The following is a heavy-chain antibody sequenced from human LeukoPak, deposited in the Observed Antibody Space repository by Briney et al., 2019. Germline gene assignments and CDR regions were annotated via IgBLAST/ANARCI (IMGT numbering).Heavy chain of an antibody. CDR3: ARPNGNDAFGI. J-gene: IGHJ3*02. CDR2: ISAYNGNT. V-gene: IGHV1-18*01. Sequence: EASVKVSCKASGYTFTSYGISWVRQAPGQGLEWMGWISAYNGNTNYAQKLQGRVTMTTDTSTSTAYTELRGLRSDDTAVYYCARPNGNDAFGIWGQGTMVTVSS. CDR1: GYTFTSYG.